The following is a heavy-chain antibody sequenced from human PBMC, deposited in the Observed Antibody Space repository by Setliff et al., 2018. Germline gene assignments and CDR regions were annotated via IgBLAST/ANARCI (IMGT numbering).Heavy chain of an antibody. CDR1: GFTFSSYA. D-gene: IGHD3-10*01. V-gene: IGHV3-30-3*01. CDR2: ISYDGSNK. J-gene: IGHJ5*02. CDR3: ARDPISGSYYVTHNWFDP. Sequence: GGSLRLSCAASGFTFSSYAMHWVRQAPGKGLEWVAVISYDGSNKYYADSVKGRFSISRDNAKNSLYLQMNSLRAEDTAVYYCARDPISGSYYVTHNWFDPWGQGTLVTVSS.